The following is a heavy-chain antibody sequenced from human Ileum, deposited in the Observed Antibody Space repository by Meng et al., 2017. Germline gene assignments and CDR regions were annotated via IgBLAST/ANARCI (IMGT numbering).Heavy chain of an antibody. J-gene: IGHJ5*02. CDR1: RSIVDSND. Sequence: AQRFASGGGLVKPRGSLRLSCVGSRSIVDSNDMTCIRQAPGNGPECVASMGLGHSRGSYADSVIGRFTVSRDNAKTSFFLQMNSLRAEDTAIYYCASDRNWSTTWGQGTLVTVSS. CDR2: MGLGHSRG. CDR3: ASDRNWSTT. V-gene: IGHV3-21*02.